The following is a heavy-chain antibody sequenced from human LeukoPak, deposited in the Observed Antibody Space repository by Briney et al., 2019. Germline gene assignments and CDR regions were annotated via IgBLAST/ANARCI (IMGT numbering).Heavy chain of an antibody. D-gene: IGHD2-2*01. J-gene: IGHJ4*02. V-gene: IGHV3-23*01. CDR1: GFTFSSYA. Sequence: PGGSLRLSCAASGFTFSSYAMSWVRQAPGKGLEWVSAISGSGGSTYYADSVKGRFTISRDNSKNTLYLQMNSLRAEDTAVYYCAKGGYCSSTSCYGYFDSWGQGTLVTVSS. CDR2: ISGSGGST. CDR3: AKGGYCSSTSCYGYFDS.